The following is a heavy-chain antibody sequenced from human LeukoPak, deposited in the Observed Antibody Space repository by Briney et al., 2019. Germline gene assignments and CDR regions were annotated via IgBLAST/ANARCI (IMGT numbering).Heavy chain of an antibody. D-gene: IGHD2-2*02. Sequence: GASVKVSCKASGYTFTGYYMHWVRQAPGQGREWMGWINPNSGGTNYAQKFQGRVTMTRDTSISTAYMELSRLRSDDTAVYYCARDFWALHIVVVPAAISFDYWGQGTLVTVSS. CDR3: ARDFWALHIVVVPAAISFDY. V-gene: IGHV1-2*02. CDR2: INPNSGGT. J-gene: IGHJ4*02. CDR1: GYTFTGYY.